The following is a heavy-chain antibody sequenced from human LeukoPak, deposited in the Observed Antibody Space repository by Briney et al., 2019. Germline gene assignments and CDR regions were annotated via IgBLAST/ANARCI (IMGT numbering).Heavy chain of an antibody. CDR3: ARVMRGIAAAGLDY. Sequence: ASVKVSCKASGYAFTSYDINWVRQATGQGLEWMGWMNPNSGNTGYAQKFQGRVTMTRNTSISTAYMELSSLRSEDTAVYYCARVMRGIAAAGLDYWGQGTLVTVSS. D-gene: IGHD6-13*01. V-gene: IGHV1-8*01. CDR1: GYAFTSYD. J-gene: IGHJ4*02. CDR2: MNPNSGNT.